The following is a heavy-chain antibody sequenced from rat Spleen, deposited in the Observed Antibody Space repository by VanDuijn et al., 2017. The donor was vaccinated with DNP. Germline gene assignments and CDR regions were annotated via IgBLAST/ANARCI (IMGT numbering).Heavy chain of an antibody. J-gene: IGHJ4*01. CDR2: ISYDGSST. D-gene: IGHD1-12*02. CDR1: GFTFSDYN. CDR3: ARLSYDGSYYYYAMDA. V-gene: IGHV5-7*01. Sequence: EVQLVESGGGLVQPGRSLKLSCAASGFTFSDYNMAWVRQAPKKGLEWVATISYDGSSTYYRDSVKGRFTISRDNAKSTLYLQMDSLRSEDTATYYCARLSYDGSYYYYAMDAWGQGTSVTVSS.